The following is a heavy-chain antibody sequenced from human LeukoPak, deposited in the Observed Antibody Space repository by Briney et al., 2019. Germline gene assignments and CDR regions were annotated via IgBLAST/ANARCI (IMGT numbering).Heavy chain of an antibody. Sequence: PSETLSLTCTVSGGSISGYYWSWIRQPPGKGLEWIGYIYYSGSTNYNPSLKSRVTISVDTSKNQFSLKLSSVTAADTAVYYCARYSYGYPFDYWGQGTLVTVSS. CDR1: GGSISGYY. D-gene: IGHD5-18*01. CDR3: ARYSYGYPFDY. V-gene: IGHV4-59*01. J-gene: IGHJ4*02. CDR2: IYYSGST.